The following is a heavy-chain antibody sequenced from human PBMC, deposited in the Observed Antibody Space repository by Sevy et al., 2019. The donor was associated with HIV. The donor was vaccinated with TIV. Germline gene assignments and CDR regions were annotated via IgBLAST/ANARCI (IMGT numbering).Heavy chain of an antibody. J-gene: IGHJ4*02. D-gene: IGHD2-2*01. V-gene: IGHV3-23*01. CDR2: ISDTGTST. CDR1: GFTFRTFA. Sequence: GGSLRLSCAASGFTFRTFAMSWVRQAPGKGLQWVSSISDTGTSTYYADSVEGRFTISRDNSKKTLYLQMNSLRAEDTAVYYCAKDLVVVPAAHYYDYWGQGTLVTVSS. CDR3: AKDLVVVPAAHYYDY.